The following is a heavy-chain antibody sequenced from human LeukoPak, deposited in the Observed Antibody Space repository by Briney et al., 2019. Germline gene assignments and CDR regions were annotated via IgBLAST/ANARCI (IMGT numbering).Heavy chain of an antibody. CDR2: ISSSSSYI. Sequence: PGGSLRLSCAASGFTFSSYSMNWVRQAPGKGLEWVSSISSSSSYIYYADSAKGRFTISRDNAKNSLYLQMNSLRAEDTAVYYCARDLVIYDSSGYYYFDYWGQGTLVTVSS. D-gene: IGHD3-22*01. CDR1: GFTFSSYS. CDR3: ARDLVIYDSSGYYYFDY. J-gene: IGHJ4*02. V-gene: IGHV3-21*01.